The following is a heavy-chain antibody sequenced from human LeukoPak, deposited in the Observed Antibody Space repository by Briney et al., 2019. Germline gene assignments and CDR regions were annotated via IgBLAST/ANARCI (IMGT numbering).Heavy chain of an antibody. J-gene: IGHJ4*02. CDR1: GFSVDKYW. CDR2: IQKDSET. CDR3: AREDFGRVD. D-gene: IGHD3/OR15-3a*01. V-gene: IGHV3-7*01. Sequence: GGSLRLSCTVSGFSVDKYWMNWVRQAPGKGLEWVASIQKDSETDYVHSVRGRFTIARDKAKNSLLLQMNSLRAEDTAVYFCAREDFGRVDWGQGTLVTVSS.